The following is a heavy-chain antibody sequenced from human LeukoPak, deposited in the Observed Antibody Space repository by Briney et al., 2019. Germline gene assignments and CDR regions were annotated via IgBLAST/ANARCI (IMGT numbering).Heavy chain of an antibody. CDR2: IYYSGNT. J-gene: IGHJ4*02. D-gene: IGHD6-19*01. V-gene: IGHV4-39*01. Sequence: PSETLSLTCTVSGGSISSSSYHWGWIRQPPGKGLEWIANIYYSGNTYYNPSLKSRLTISVDTSENQFSLKLSSVTAADTAVYYCARRELLAVAGTGYFDYWGQGTLVTVSS. CDR1: GGSISSSSYH. CDR3: ARRELLAVAGTGYFDY.